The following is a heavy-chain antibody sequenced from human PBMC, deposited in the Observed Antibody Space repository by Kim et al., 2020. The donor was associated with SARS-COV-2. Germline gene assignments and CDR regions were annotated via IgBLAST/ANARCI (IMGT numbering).Heavy chain of an antibody. V-gene: IGHV5-51*01. CDR1: GYSFTNYW. CDR3: ARHNVGYSSGWYYYYGMDV. CDR2: IYPGDSDT. D-gene: IGHD6-19*01. J-gene: IGHJ6*02. Sequence: GESLKISCKGSGYSFTNYWIGWVRQMPGKGLEWMGIIYPGDSDTRYSPSFQGQVTISADKSISTAYLQWSSLKASDTAMYYCARHNVGYSSGWYYYYGMDVWGQGTTVTVS.